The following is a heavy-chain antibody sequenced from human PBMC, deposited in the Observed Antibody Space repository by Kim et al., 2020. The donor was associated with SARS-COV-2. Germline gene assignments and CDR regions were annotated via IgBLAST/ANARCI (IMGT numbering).Heavy chain of an antibody. CDR1: GYTFTSYA. V-gene: IGHV1-3*01. J-gene: IGHJ6*02. CDR3: ARDSRLSIFGGVPYYYYGMDV. D-gene: IGHD3-3*01. CDR2: INAGYGNT. Sequence: ASVKVSCKASGYTFTSYAMHWVRQAPGQRLEWMGWINAGYGNTKYSQKFQGRVTITRDTSASTAYMELSSLRSEDTAVYYCARDSRLSIFGGVPYYYYGMDVWGQGTTVTVSS.